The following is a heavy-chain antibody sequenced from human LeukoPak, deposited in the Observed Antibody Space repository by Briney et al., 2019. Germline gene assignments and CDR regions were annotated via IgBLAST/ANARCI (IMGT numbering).Heavy chain of an antibody. CDR2: ISSSGSTI. CDR3: AKVTLRPTGSFDY. J-gene: IGHJ4*02. V-gene: IGHV3-48*03. Sequence: PGGSLRLSCAASGFTFSSYEMNWVRQAPGKGLEWVSYISSSGSTIYYADSVKGRFTISRDNSKNTLYLQMNSLRAEDTAVYYCAKVTLRPTGSFDYWGQGTLVTVSS. D-gene: IGHD5/OR15-5a*01. CDR1: GFTFSSYE.